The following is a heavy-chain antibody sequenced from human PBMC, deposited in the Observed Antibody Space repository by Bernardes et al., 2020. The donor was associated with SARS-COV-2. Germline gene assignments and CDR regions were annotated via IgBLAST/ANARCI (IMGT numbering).Heavy chain of an antibody. CDR1: GYTFTSYA. CDR3: ARDSPIRFLEWSYYYFDY. Sequence: KVSCKASGYTFTSYAMHWVRQAPGQRLEWMGWINAGNGNTKYSQKFQGRVTITRDTSASTAYMELSSLRSEDTAVYYCARDSPIRFLEWSYYYFDYWGQGTLVTVSS. V-gene: IGHV1-3*01. J-gene: IGHJ4*02. D-gene: IGHD3-3*01. CDR2: INAGNGNT.